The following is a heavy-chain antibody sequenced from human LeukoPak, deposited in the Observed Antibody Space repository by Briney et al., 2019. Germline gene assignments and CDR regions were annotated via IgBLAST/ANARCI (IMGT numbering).Heavy chain of an antibody. Sequence: GGSLRLSYAASGFTFSSYWMHWVRQAPGKGLVWVSRISTDGSITDYADSVKGRFTVSRDNAKNTLYLQMNSLRADDTAVFYCARSDILPDYWGQGTLVTVSS. J-gene: IGHJ4*02. CDR1: GFTFSSYW. V-gene: IGHV3-74*01. CDR3: ARSDILPDY. CDR2: ISTDGSIT.